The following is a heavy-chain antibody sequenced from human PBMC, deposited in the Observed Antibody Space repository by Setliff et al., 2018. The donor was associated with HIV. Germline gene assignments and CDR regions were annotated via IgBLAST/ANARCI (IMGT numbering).Heavy chain of an antibody. Sequence: SETLSLTCTVSGGSISSGYYYWSWIRQHPGKGLEWIGYTYYSGITNYNPSLKSRVTISSDASKKQFSLKLRSVTAADTAVYYCARGTYYEFWTEFGGSAFDIWGQGTKVTVSS. D-gene: IGHD3-3*01. J-gene: IGHJ3*02. CDR1: GGSISSGYYY. V-gene: IGHV4-61*01. CDR2: TYYSGIT. CDR3: ARGTYYEFWTEFGGSAFDI.